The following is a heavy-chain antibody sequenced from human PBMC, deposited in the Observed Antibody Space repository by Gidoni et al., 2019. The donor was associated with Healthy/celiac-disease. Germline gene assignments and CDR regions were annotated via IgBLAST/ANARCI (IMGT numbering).Heavy chain of an antibody. D-gene: IGHD3-16*02. CDR1: GYSLSSGYY. Sequence: QVQLPESGPGLGRPSEAMYLTCAVAGYSLSSGYYLCWIRPPPGKGLEWIGSSYHSGSTYYNPSLKRRGSISVDTSKTQFSLKLSSVTAADTAVYYCAREHLGELSLGRGYWGQGTLVTVSS. CDR2: SYHSGST. J-gene: IGHJ4*02. CDR3: AREHLGELSLGRGY. V-gene: IGHV4-38-2*02.